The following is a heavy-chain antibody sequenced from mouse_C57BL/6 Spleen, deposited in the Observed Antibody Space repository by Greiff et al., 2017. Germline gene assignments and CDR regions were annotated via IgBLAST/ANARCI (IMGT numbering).Heavy chain of an antibody. CDR1: GFTFSSYA. CDR3: ARDGGYKEDRYFDV. J-gene: IGHJ1*03. V-gene: IGHV5-4*01. Sequence: VQLKESGGGLVKPGGSLKLSCAASGFTFSSYAMSWVRQTPEKRLEWVATISDGGSYTYYPDNVKGRFTISRDNAKNNLYLQMSHLKSEDTAMYYCARDGGYKEDRYFDVWGTGTTVTVSS. D-gene: IGHD1-3*01. CDR2: ISDGGSYT.